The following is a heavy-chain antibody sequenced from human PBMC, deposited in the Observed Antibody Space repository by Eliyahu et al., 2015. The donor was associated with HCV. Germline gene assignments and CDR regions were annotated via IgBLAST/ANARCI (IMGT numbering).Heavy chain of an antibody. V-gene: IGHV3-21*01. CDR3: ARGDCSGGNCRVDY. D-gene: IGHD2-15*01. J-gene: IGHJ4*02. CDR1: GFSFXNYR. CDR2: ISSSGSFK. Sequence: EVRLVESGGGLVKPGGSLXLSCAASGFSFXNYRMNWVRQAPGKGLEWVSSISSSGSFKSYADSVKGRFTISRDNTWNSLSLQINSLRVEDSALYYCARGDCSGGNCRVDYWGQGTRVTVSS.